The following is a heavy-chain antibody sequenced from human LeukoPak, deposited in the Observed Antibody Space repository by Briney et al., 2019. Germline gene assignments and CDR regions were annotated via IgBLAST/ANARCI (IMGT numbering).Heavy chain of an antibody. CDR3: ASPSKGFGDFDY. V-gene: IGHV1-2*06. J-gene: IGHJ4*02. D-gene: IGHD3-10*01. CDR2: INPNSGGT. CDR1: GYTFTGYY. Sequence: ASVKVSCKASGYTFTGYYMHWVRQAPGQGLEWMGRINPNSGGTNYAQKFQGRVTMTRDTSISTAYMELSRLRSDDTAEYYCASPSKGFGDFDYWGQGTLVTVSS.